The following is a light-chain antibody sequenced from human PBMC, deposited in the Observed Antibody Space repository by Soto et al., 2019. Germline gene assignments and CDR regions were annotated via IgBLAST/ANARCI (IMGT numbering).Light chain of an antibody. CDR3: CSYASSSTDV. V-gene: IGLV2-23*01. J-gene: IGLJ1*01. CDR1: NSDVGRYNL. Sequence: QSVLTQPASVSGSPGQSTTISCTGTNSDVGRYNLVSWYQQHPGKAPKLMIYEGSKRPSGVSTRFSGSKSGNTASLTISGLQAEDEADYYCCSYASSSTDVFGTGTKVTVL. CDR2: EGS.